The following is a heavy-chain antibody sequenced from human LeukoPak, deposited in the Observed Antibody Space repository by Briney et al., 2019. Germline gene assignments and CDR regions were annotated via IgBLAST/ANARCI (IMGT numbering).Heavy chain of an antibody. CDR1: GFTFSSYW. Sequence: PGGSLRLSCEASGFTFSSYWMTWVRQAPGKGLEWVANIKQDGSEKYYVDSVKGRFTISRDNAKNSVYLQMNSLRAEDTAVYYCARGGWAWLPFDYWGQGTLVTVSS. J-gene: IGHJ4*02. D-gene: IGHD5-12*01. V-gene: IGHV3-7*01. CDR2: IKQDGSEK. CDR3: ARGGWAWLPFDY.